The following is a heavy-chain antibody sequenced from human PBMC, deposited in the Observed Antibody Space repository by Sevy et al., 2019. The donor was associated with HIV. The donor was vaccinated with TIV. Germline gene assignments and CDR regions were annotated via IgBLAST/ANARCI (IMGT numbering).Heavy chain of an antibody. CDR3: ARGATSGWDYFDS. D-gene: IGHD6-19*01. J-gene: IGHJ4*02. CDR1: GFTFSNYN. V-gene: IGHV3-21*06. CDR2: ISGLSNYI. Sequence: GGSLRLSCVASGFTFSNYNINWVRQPPGKGLEWVSYISGLSNYIYYADSLGGRFTISRDNAKGSVYLQMNSLRTEDTALYYCARGATSGWDYFDSWGQGTLVTVSS.